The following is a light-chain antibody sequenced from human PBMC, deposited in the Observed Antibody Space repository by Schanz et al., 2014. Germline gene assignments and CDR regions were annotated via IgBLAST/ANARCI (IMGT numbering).Light chain of an antibody. CDR3: QQRSNWPRT. Sequence: EIVMTQSPVTLSVSPGERATLSCRASESVSSNLAWYEQKPGQAPRLLIYDASTRAPGIPARFSGSGSGTDFTLTISSLEPVDFAVYYCQQRSNWPRTFGGGTKVEIK. V-gene: IGKV3-11*01. J-gene: IGKJ4*01. CDR1: ESVSSN. CDR2: DAS.